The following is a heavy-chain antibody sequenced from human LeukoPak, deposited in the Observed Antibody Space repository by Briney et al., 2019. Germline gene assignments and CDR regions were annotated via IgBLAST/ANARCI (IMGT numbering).Heavy chain of an antibody. CDR1: GFTFSAYD. CDR2: IRFDGSNE. J-gene: IGHJ5*02. CDR3: VKGGHSSGWPNWLDP. D-gene: IGHD6-19*01. V-gene: IGHV3-30*02. Sequence: GGSLRLSCVASGFTFSAYDMHWVRQTPGNGLEWVAFIRFDGSNEGYTDSVKGRFAISRDNSKSTLYLQINSLRPDDTAMYYCVKGGHSSGWPNWLDPWGQGTLVTVSS.